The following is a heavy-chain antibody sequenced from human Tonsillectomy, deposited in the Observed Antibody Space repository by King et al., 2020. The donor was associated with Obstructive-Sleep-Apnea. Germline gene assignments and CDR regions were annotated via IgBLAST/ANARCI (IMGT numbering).Heavy chain of an antibody. CDR1: GGSFSGYY. D-gene: IGHD6-6*01. CDR2: INHSGRT. CDR3: ARKRGREYSSSSFAY. V-gene: IGHV4-34*01. Sequence: VQLQQWGAGLLKPSETLSLTCAVYGGSFSGYYWSWIRQPPGKGLEWVGEINHSGRTKYNPSLKSLVAISVETDKKQFSLTLSSVTAADTSVYYCARKRGREYSSSSFAYWGQGTLVTVSP. J-gene: IGHJ4*02.